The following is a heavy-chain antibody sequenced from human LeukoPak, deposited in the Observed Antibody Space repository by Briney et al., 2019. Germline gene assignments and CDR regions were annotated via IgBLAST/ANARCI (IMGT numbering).Heavy chain of an antibody. V-gene: IGHV3-66*02. Sequence: GGSLRLSCAASGFTVSSNYMSWVRQAPGKGLERVSVIYSGGNTFYADPVKGRFTISRDNSKNMLYFQMNSLRAEDTAVYYCARAGLDSSGQHPHDYWGQGTLVTVSS. CDR3: ARAGLDSSGQHPHDY. CDR2: IYSGGNT. D-gene: IGHD3-22*01. J-gene: IGHJ4*02. CDR1: GFTVSSNY.